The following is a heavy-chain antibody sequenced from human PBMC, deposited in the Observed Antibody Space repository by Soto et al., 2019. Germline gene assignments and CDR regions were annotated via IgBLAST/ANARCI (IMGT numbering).Heavy chain of an antibody. V-gene: IGHV4-34*01. J-gene: IGHJ6*02. CDR2: INHSGST. CDR1: GGSFSGYY. Sequence: SETLSLTRAVYGGSFSGYYWSWIRQPPGKGLEWIGEINHSGSTNYNPSLKSRVTISVDTSKNQFSLKLSSVTAADTAVYYCARYGGAIGMDVWGQGTTVTVSS. CDR3: ARYGGAIGMDV. D-gene: IGHD3-16*01.